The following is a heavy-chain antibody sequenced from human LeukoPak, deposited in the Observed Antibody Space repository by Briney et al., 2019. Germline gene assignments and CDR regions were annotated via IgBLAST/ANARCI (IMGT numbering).Heavy chain of an antibody. CDR2: ISSHSSYI. CDR3: ARENPPRWFDP. CDR1: GFIFSYYS. Sequence: GGSLRLSCAASGFIFSYYSMNWVPQAPGKGLEWVSSISSHSSYIYYADSVKGRFTVSRDNAKSSLYLQMNSLRAEDTAVYYCARENPPRWFDPWGQGTLVTVSS. D-gene: IGHD1-14*01. V-gene: IGHV3-21*01. J-gene: IGHJ5*02.